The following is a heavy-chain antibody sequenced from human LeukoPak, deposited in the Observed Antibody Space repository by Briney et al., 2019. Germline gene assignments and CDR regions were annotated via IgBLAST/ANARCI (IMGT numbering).Heavy chain of an antibody. CDR2: ISSSSSYI. D-gene: IGHD6-6*01. J-gene: IGHJ6*03. V-gene: IGHV3-21*01. CDR1: GFTFSSYS. CDR3: ARSYSSSSHPYYYYMDV. Sequence: GGSLRLSCAASGFTFSSYSINWVRQAPGKGLEWVSSISSSSSYIYYADSVKGRLTISRDNAKNSLYLQMNSLRAEDTAVYYCARSYSSSSHPYYYYMDVWGKGTTVTVSS.